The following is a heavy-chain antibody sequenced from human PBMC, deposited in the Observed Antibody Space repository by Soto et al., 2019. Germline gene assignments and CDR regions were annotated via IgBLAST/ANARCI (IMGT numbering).Heavy chain of an antibody. CDR3: ARGEGGYDFWRGYPRYYYDGIYD. J-gene: IGHJ6*02. CDR1: GGSFSGYY. Sequence: SETLCLTCAVYGGSFSGYYWSWIRQPPGKGLEWIEEINHSGSTNYNPSLKSRVTISVDTSKNQFSLKLSSVTAADTAVYYCARGEGGYDFWRGYPRYYYDGIYDWSDGT. V-gene: IGHV4-34*01. D-gene: IGHD3-3*01. CDR2: INHSGST.